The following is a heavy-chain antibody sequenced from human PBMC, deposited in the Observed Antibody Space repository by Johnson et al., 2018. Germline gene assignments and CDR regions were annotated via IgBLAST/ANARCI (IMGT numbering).Heavy chain of an antibody. V-gene: IGHV3-30*04. CDR2: ISYDGSNK. CDR3: AREKHGYSYGSAEMDY. CDR1: GFTFSSYA. J-gene: IGHJ4*02. D-gene: IGHD5-18*01. Sequence: QVQLVQSGGGVVQPGRSLRLSCAASGFTFSSYAMHWVRQAPGKGLEWVAVISYDGSNKYYADSVKGRFTFSRDNSKNTRYLQMSSLRAEDTAGYYCAREKHGYSYGSAEMDYWGQGTLVTVSS.